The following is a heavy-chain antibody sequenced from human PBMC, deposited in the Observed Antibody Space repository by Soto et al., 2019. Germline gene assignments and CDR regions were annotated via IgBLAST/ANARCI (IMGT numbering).Heavy chain of an antibody. V-gene: IGHV3-30*18. CDR2: ISYYGSDK. J-gene: IGHJ4*02. Sequence: QVQLVESGGGVVQPGRSLRLSCAASGFTFSSYAMHWVRQAPGKGLEWVAVISYYGSDKYYADSVKGRFTISRDNSKNTLSLQMNSLRADDTAVYYCAKALGELSPESYDYWGQGILITVSS. D-gene: IGHD3-16*02. CDR3: AKALGELSPESYDY. CDR1: GFTFSSYA.